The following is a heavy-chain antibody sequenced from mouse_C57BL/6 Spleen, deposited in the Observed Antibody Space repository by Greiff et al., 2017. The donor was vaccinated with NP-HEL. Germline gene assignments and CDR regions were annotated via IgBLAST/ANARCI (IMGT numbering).Heavy chain of an antibody. D-gene: IGHD2-4*01. Sequence: VMLVESGPGLVAPSQSLSITCTVSGFSLTSYGVDWVRQPPGKGLEWLGVIWGGGSTTYNSALMSRLSISKDNSKSQVFLKMNSLQTDDTAMYYCAKHRGSDYDYYAMDYWGQGTSVTVSS. J-gene: IGHJ4*01. CDR1: GFSLTSYG. V-gene: IGHV2-9*01. CDR3: AKHRGSDYDYYAMDY. CDR2: IWGGGST.